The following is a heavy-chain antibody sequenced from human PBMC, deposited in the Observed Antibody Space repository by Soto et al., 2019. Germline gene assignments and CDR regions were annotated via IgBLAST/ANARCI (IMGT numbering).Heavy chain of an antibody. J-gene: IGHJ5*02. Sequence: QVQLQESGPGLVKPSQTLSLTCTVSGGSISSGGYYWSWIRQHPGKGLEWIGYIYYSGSTYYNPSLKSRVTISVDTSKNQFSLKLSSVTAADTVVYYFARVRKQQQNWVDPWGQGTLATVSS. CDR1: GGSISSGGYY. D-gene: IGHD6-13*01. V-gene: IGHV4-31*03. CDR3: ARVRKQQQNWVDP. CDR2: IYYSGST.